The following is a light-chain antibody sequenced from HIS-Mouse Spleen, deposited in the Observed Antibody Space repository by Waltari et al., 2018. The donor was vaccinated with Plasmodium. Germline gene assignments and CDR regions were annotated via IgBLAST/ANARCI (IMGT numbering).Light chain of an antibody. CDR1: ALPKKY. CDR3: YSTDSSGNHRV. CDR2: EDS. J-gene: IGLJ3*02. Sequence: SYELTQPPSVSVSPGQTARITCSGDALPKKYAYWYQQKSGQAPVLVIYEDSKRHSGSPGRFSGSSSGTTATLTISGAQVEEEADYYCYSTDSSGNHRVFGGGTKLTVL. V-gene: IGLV3-10*01.